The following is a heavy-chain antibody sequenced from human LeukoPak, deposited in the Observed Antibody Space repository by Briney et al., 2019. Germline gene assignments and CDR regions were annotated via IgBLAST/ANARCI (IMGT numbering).Heavy chain of an antibody. CDR2: IFYSGST. Sequence: SETLSLTCTVSGGSISSYYWSWIRQPPGKGLEWIGYIFYSGSTNYTPSLKSRVTMSVDTSKNQFSLKLSSVTAADTAVYYCARGRYCSDGSCYLDYWGQGTLVTVSS. D-gene: IGHD2-15*01. CDR1: GGSISSYY. V-gene: IGHV4-59*01. J-gene: IGHJ4*02. CDR3: ARGRYCSDGSCYLDY.